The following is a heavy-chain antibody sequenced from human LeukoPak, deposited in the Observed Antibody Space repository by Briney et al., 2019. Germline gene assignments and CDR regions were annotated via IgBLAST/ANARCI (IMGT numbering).Heavy chain of an antibody. CDR2: IYTSGST. CDR3: ARDQYGYSTNWFDP. J-gene: IGHJ5*02. Sequence: SETLSLTCTVPGSFISSYYWSWIRQPAGKGLEWIGRIYTSGSTNYNPSLKSRVTMSVDTSKNQFSLKLSSVTAADTAVYYCARDQYGYSTNWFDPWGQGTLVTVSS. D-gene: IGHD5-24*01. CDR1: GSFISSYY. V-gene: IGHV4-4*07.